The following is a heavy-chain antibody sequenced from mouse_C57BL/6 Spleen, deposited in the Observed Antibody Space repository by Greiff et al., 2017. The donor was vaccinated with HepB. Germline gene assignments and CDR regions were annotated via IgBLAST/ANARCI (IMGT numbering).Heavy chain of an antibody. D-gene: IGHD2-3*01. CDR3: ARDSGWADY. CDR2: IRNKANGYTT. CDR1: GFTFTDYY. J-gene: IGHJ2*01. V-gene: IGHV7-3*01. Sequence: EVKLVESGGGLVQPGGSLSLSCAASGFTFTDYYMSWVRQPPGKALEWLGFIRNKANGYTTEYSASVKGRFTISRDNSQSILYLQMNALRAEDSATYYCARDSGWADYWGQGTTLTVSS.